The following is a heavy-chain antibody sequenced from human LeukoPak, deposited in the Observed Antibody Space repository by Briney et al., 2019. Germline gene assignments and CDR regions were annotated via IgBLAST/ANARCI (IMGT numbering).Heavy chain of an antibody. CDR2: ISSSGNKI. J-gene: IGHJ5*02. CDR3: ARGQRPQYTSTWDNWFDP. V-gene: IGHV3-48*03. Sequence: AGTLRLSCAASGFPFSSYEMNWVRQAPGKRLQWVSYISSSGNKIYYAASVKGRFTISRDNAKNSLYLQIDSLRAEDTAVYYCARGQRPQYTSTWDNWFDPWGQGTQVTVSS. CDR1: GFPFSSYE. D-gene: IGHD1-26*01.